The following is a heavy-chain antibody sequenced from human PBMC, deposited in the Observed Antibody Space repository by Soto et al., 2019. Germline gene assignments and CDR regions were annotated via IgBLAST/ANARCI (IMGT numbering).Heavy chain of an antibody. J-gene: IGHJ6*02. V-gene: IGHV3-33*01. D-gene: IGHD5-18*01. Sequence: PGGSLRLSCAASGFTFSSYGMHWVRQAPGKGLEWVAVIWYDGSNKYYADSVKGRFTISRDNSKNTLYLQMNSLRAEDTAVYYCARDHILPVDTDYYGMDVWGQGTTVTVSS. CDR2: IWYDGSNK. CDR1: GFTFSSYG. CDR3: ARDHILPVDTDYYGMDV.